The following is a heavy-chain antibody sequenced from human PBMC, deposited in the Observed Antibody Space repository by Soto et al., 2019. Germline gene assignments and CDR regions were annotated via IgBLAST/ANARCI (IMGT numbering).Heavy chain of an antibody. V-gene: IGHV3-23*01. D-gene: IGHD1-7*01. CDR2: ISGTAGNT. J-gene: IGHJ4*02. CDR1: GFTFTSCA. Sequence: VQLLESGGGLVQPGGSLRLSCAASGFTFTSCAMSWVRQAPGKGLEWVSAISGTAGNTHHADSVKGRFTISRDISKNTLYLQMNSLRAEDTAVYYCAKGDWDYIADHFDYWGQGTLVTVSS. CDR3: AKGDWDYIADHFDY.